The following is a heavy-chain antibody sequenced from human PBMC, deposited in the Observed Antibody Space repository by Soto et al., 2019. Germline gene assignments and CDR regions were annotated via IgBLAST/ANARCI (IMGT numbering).Heavy chain of an antibody. V-gene: IGHV3-49*04. CDR3: TRVGSGSYYYYYYGMDV. J-gene: IGHJ6*02. CDR2: IRSKAYGGTT. D-gene: IGHD1-26*01. Sequence: GGSLRLSCTASGFTFGDYAMSWVRQAPGKGLEWVGFIRSKAYGGTTEYAASVKGRFTISRDDSKSIAYLQMNSLKTEDTAVYYCTRVGSGSYYYYYYGMDVWGQGTTVTVSS. CDR1: GFTFGDYA.